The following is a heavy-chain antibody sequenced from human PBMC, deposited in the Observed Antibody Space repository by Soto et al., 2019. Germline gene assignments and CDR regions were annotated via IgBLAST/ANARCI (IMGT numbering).Heavy chain of an antibody. CDR1: GFTFDQYT. CDR3: AKEMITFGDFNYYYMDV. CDR2: ITCHSGTI. J-gene: IGHJ6*03. D-gene: IGHD3-16*01. V-gene: IGHV3-9*01. Sequence: EVQLVESGGGLVQPGRSLRLACAASGFTFDQYTMHWVRQAPGKGLEWVSSITCHSGTIGYADSVKGRFTISRDNAKNSLYLQINSLRGEDTALYYCAKEMITFGDFNYYYMDVWGNGTTVTVSS.